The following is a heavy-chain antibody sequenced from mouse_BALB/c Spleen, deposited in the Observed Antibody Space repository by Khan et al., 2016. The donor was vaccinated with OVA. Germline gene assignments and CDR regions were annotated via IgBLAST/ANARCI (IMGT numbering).Heavy chain of an antibody. CDR3: ARTARITY. CDR2: ISYSGST. CDR1: GYSITSGYG. Sequence: EVKLEVSGPGLVKPSQSLSLTCTVTGYSITSGYGWNWIRQFPGNKLEWMGYISYSGSTNYNPSLKSRFSITRDTSKNQFFLQLNYVTTEDTATYYRARTARITYWGQGTTLTVSS. J-gene: IGHJ2*01. D-gene: IGHD1-2*01. V-gene: IGHV3-2*02.